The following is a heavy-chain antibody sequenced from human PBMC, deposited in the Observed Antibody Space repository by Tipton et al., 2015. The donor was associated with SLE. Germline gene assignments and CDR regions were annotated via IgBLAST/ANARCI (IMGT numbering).Heavy chain of an antibody. Sequence: SLRLSCAASGFTFSSYGMNWVRQAPGKGLEWVSYISSSSSTIYYADSVKGRFTISRDNAKNSLYLQMNSLRAEDTAVYYCARVSTHDAFDIWGQGTMVTVSS. CDR3: ARVSTHDAFDI. V-gene: IGHV3-48*01. J-gene: IGHJ3*02. CDR2: ISSSSSTI. CDR1: GFTFSSYG. D-gene: IGHD2-2*01.